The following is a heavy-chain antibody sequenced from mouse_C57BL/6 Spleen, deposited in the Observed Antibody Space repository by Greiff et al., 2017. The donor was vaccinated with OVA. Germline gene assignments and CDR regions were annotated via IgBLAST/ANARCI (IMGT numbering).Heavy chain of an antibody. CDR3: TTYYDYLYAMDY. D-gene: IGHD2-4*01. Sequence: VQLQQSGAELVRPGASVKLSCTASGFNIKDDYMHWVKQRPEQGLEWIGWIDPENGDTEYASKFQGKATITADTSSNTAYLQLSSLTSEDTAVYYCTTYYDYLYAMDYWGQGTSVTVSS. CDR2: IDPENGDT. CDR1: GFNIKDDY. J-gene: IGHJ4*01. V-gene: IGHV14-4*01.